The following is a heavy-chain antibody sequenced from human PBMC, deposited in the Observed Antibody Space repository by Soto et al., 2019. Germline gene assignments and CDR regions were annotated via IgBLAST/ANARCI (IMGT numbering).Heavy chain of an antibody. CDR2: VSHDGRNT. CDR1: GFTFSDYA. Sequence: GGSLRLSCAASGFTFSDYAMHWVRQAPGKGLEWVAVVSHDGRNTHYEDSVKNRFTISRDSSKNKVSLEMTSLRAEDTAVYYCAKGGRQWLVTSDFNYWGQGALVTVSS. D-gene: IGHD6-19*01. CDR3: AKGGRQWLVTSDFNY. J-gene: IGHJ4*02. V-gene: IGHV3-30*18.